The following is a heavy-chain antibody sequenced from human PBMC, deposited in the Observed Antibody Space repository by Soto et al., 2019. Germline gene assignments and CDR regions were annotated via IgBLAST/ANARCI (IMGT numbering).Heavy chain of an antibody. CDR3: ARDLSPVVVVAAWRNYYYYYGMDV. D-gene: IGHD2-15*01. J-gene: IGHJ6*02. Sequence: VASVKVSCKASGGTFSSYAISWVRQAPGQGLGWMGGIIPIFGTANYAQKFQGRVTITADESTSTAYMELSSLRSEDTAVYYCARDLSPVVVVAAWRNYYYYYGMDVWGQGTTVTVSS. CDR2: IIPIFGTA. CDR1: GGTFSSYA. V-gene: IGHV1-69*13.